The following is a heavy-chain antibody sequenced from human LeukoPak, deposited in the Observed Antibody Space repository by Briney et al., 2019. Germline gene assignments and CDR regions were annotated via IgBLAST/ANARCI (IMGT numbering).Heavy chain of an antibody. D-gene: IGHD3-22*01. CDR1: GGSISSSSYY. Sequence: SETLSLTCTVSGGSISSSSYYWGWIRQPPGKGLEWIGSIYYSGSTYYNPSLKSRVTISVDTSKNQFSLKLSSVTAADTAVYYCVCYDSSGYYLRGGDAFDIWGQGTMVTVS. J-gene: IGHJ3*02. V-gene: IGHV4-39*07. CDR3: VCYDSSGYYLRGGDAFDI. CDR2: IYYSGST.